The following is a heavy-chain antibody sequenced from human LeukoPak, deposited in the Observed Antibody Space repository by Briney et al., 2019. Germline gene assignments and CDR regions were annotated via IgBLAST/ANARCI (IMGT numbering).Heavy chain of an antibody. CDR1: GFTLSSYA. CDR2: ISSNGGST. J-gene: IGHJ4*02. D-gene: IGHD3-10*01. CDR3: VKESEVTMVRGVPYFDY. Sequence: GGSLRLSCSASGFTLSSYAMHWVRQAPGKGLEYVSAISSNGGSTYYADSVKGRFTISRDNSKNTLYLQMSSLRAEDTAVYYCVKESEVTMVRGVPYFDYWGQGTLVTVSS. V-gene: IGHV3-64D*06.